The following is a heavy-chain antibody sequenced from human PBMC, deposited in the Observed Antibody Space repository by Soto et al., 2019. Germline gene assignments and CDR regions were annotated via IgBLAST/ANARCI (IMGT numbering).Heavy chain of an antibody. CDR2: ISGSGGST. D-gene: IGHD6-19*01. Sequence: GGSLRLSCAASGFTFSSYAMSWVRQAPGKGLEWVSAISGSGGSTYYADSVKGRFTISRDNSKNTLYLQMNSLRAEDTAVYYCAKDPGIAVAGPGFDYWGQGTLVTVSS. J-gene: IGHJ4*02. CDR3: AKDPGIAVAGPGFDY. CDR1: GFTFSSYA. V-gene: IGHV3-23*01.